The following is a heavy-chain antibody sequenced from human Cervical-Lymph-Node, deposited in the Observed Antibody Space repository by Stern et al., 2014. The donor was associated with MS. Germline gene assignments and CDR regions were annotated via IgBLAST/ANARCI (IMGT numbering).Heavy chain of an antibody. CDR2: VSYDGSDE. V-gene: IGHV3-30*04. Sequence: VQLEESGGGVVQPGRSLRLSCAASGFTFSYSTMHWVRQAPGKGLEWVATVSYDGSDEYYPDSVKGRFTISRDNSKNTLYLQVNSLRAEDSGVYFCARDRTVTTYYYYYGMDVWGQGTTVTVSS. D-gene: IGHD4-11*01. CDR3: ARDRTVTTYYYYYGMDV. J-gene: IGHJ6*02. CDR1: GFTFSYST.